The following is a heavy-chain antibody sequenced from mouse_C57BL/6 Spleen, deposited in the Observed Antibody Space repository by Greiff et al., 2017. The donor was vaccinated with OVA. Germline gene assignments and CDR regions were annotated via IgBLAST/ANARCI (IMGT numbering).Heavy chain of an antibody. CDR3: TRHREGWFAY. CDR1: GYTFTDYE. CDR2: IDPETGGT. J-gene: IGHJ3*01. Sequence: VKLQESGAELVRPGASVTLSCKASGYTFTDYEMHWVKQTPVHGLEWIGAIDPETGGTAYNQKFKGKAILTADKSSSTAYMELRSLTSEDSAVYYCTRHREGWFAYWGQGTLVTVSA. V-gene: IGHV1-15*01.